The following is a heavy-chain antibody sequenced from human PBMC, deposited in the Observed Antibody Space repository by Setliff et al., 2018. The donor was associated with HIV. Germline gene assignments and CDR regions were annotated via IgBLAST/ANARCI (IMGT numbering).Heavy chain of an antibody. CDR1: GGSISSGGYY. CDR3: ARDPVYYYDTGTYYRSEYFQH. V-gene: IGHV4-31*03. J-gene: IGHJ1*01. Sequence: PSETLSLTCTVSGGSISSGGYYWNWIRQHPGKGLEWIGYIYSIGGTYYNPSLESRVTISVDTSKNQFSLKLSSVTAADTAVYYCARDPVYYYDTGTYYRSEYFQHWGQGTLVTVSS. D-gene: IGHD3-22*01. CDR2: IYSIGGT.